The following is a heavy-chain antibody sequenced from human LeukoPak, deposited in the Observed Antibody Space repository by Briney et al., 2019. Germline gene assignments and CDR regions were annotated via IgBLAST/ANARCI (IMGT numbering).Heavy chain of an antibody. Sequence: GGSLRLSCAASGFTFSSYGMHWVRQAPGKGLEWVAVISYDGSNKYYADSVKGRFTISRDNSKNTLYLQMNSLRAEDTAVYYCAKDLGYFADWGQGNLVTVSS. D-gene: IGHD1-26*01. J-gene: IGHJ4*02. CDR3: AKDLGYFAD. V-gene: IGHV3-30*18. CDR1: GFTFSSYG. CDR2: ISYDGSNK.